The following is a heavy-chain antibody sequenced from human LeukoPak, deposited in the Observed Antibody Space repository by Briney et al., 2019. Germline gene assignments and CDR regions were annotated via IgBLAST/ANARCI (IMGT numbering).Heavy chain of an antibody. Sequence: PGGSLRLSCAASGFTFSSYWMHWVRQGPGKGLVWVSRISTDGSSTDHADSVKGRFTISRENAKNTLYLQMNSLRAEDTAVYYCARTRTLPIAGGFDTWGQGSLVTVSS. CDR2: ISTDGSST. CDR3: ARTRTLPIAGGFDT. J-gene: IGHJ5*02. V-gene: IGHV3-74*01. D-gene: IGHD3-16*01. CDR1: GFTFSSYW.